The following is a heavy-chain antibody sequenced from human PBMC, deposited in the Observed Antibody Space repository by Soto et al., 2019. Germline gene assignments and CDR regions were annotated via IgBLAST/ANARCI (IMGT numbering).Heavy chain of an antibody. V-gene: IGHV1-18*04. D-gene: IGHD3-10*01. CDR3: ARDQRYYGSGSYYSDS. J-gene: IGHJ4*02. CDR1: GYVYISYG. Sequence: QVQLVQSWPEVKKPGASVKVSCKTSGYVYISYGIRWVRQAPGHGLERVGWISAYTGKADYAQKFQGRVTMTTETSTSTAFLELRSLRSDDTAVYYCARDQRYYGSGSYYSDSWGQGTLVTVSS. CDR2: ISAYTGKA.